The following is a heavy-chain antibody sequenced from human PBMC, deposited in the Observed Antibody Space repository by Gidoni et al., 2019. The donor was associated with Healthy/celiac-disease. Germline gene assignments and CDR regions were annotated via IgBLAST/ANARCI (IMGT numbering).Heavy chain of an antibody. Sequence: QVQLVESGGGLVKPGGSLRLSCAASGFTFSDYYMSWIRQAPGKGLEWVSYISSSSSYTNYADSVKGRFTISRDNAKNSLYLQMNSLRAEDTAVYYCARVVVVTASDAFDIWGQGTMVTVSS. CDR2: ISSSSSYT. CDR1: GFTFSDYY. J-gene: IGHJ3*02. D-gene: IGHD2-21*02. CDR3: ARVVVVTASDAFDI. V-gene: IGHV3-11*06.